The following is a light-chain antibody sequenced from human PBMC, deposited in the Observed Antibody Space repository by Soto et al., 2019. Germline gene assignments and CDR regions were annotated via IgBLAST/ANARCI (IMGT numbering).Light chain of an antibody. V-gene: IGLV2-14*01. J-gene: IGLJ2*01. CDR1: SSDVGGYNY. CDR2: EVS. Sequence: QSALTQPASVSGSPGQSITISCTGTSSDVGGYNYVSWYQHHPGKAPKLMIYEVSNRPSGVSNRFSGSKSGNTASLTISGLQAEDEADYYCSSYTSSITPVVFGGGTKLTVL. CDR3: SSYTSSITPVV.